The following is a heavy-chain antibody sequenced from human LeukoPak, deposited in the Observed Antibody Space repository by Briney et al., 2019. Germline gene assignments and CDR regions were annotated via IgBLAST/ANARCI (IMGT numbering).Heavy chain of an antibody. J-gene: IGHJ4*02. CDR1: GFTFSSYG. CDR3: AKVSSYYDFWSGYLHY. D-gene: IGHD3-3*01. Sequence: TGGSLRLSCAASGFTFSSYGMTWVRQAPGQGLEWVSSISGSGDRTYCADSVKGRFTISRDNSRNTLYLQMNSLRAEDTAVYFCAKVSSYYDFWSGYLHYWGQGTLVTVAS. CDR2: ISGSGDRT. V-gene: IGHV3-23*01.